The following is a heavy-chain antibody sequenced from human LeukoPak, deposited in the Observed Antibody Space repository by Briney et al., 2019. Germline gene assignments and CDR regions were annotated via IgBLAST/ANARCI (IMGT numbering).Heavy chain of an antibody. Sequence: GGSLRLSCAASGFTFSSYAMSWVRQAPGKGLEWVSGISGSGDSTYYADSVKGRFTISRDNSKNTLYLQMNSLRAEDTAVYYCAKYGSGSPNWFDPWGQGTLVTVSS. D-gene: IGHD3-10*01. V-gene: IGHV3-23*01. CDR1: GFTFSSYA. CDR2: ISGSGDST. J-gene: IGHJ5*02. CDR3: AKYGSGSPNWFDP.